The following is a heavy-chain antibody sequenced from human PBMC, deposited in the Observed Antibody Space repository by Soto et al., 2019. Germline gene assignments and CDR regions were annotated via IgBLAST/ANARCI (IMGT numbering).Heavy chain of an antibody. Sequence: SVKVSCKASGYTFTSYGIHWVRQAPGHRLEWMGWINAANGDTKYSPKFQGRVTITRDTSASTAYMELSSLRSEDTAVYYCVRRHVSATGIDWFDPWGQGTLVTVSS. D-gene: IGHD6-13*01. CDR1: GYTFTSYG. CDR3: VRRHVSATGIDWFDP. J-gene: IGHJ5*02. V-gene: IGHV1-3*01. CDR2: INAANGDT.